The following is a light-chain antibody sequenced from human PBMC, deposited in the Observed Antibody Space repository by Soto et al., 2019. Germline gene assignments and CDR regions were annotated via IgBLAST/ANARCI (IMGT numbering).Light chain of an antibody. CDR1: QSVSSTY. Sequence: EIVLTQSPGTLSLSPGERATLSCRASQSVSSTYLAWYQHKPGQAPRLLIYGASNRATGIADRFSGSGSVTDFTLTISRLEPEDFALYYCQQYGSSPVTFGQGTKLEIK. CDR2: GAS. CDR3: QQYGSSPVT. J-gene: IGKJ2*01. V-gene: IGKV3-20*01.